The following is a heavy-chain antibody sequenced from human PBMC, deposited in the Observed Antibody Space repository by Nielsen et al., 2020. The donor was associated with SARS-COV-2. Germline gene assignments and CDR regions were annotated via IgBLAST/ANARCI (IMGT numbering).Heavy chain of an antibody. D-gene: IGHD3-3*01. CDR1: GYTFTSYG. J-gene: IGHJ4*02. CDR3: ARITIFGVVRKGFDY. CDR2: ISAYNGNT. Sequence: ASVKVSCKASGYTFTSYGISWVRQAPGQGLEWMGWISAYNGNTNYAQKLQGRVTMTTDTSTSTAYVELRSLRSDDTAVYYCARITIFGVVRKGFDYWGQGTLVTVSS. V-gene: IGHV1-18*01.